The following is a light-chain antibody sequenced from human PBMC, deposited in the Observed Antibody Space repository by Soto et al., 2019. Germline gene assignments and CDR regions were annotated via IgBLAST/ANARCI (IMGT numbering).Light chain of an antibody. CDR1: SSNIGAGYD. CDR3: QSYDSSLSAVV. V-gene: IGLV1-40*01. CDR2: GNS. Sequence: QSVLTQPPSVSGAPGQRVTISCTGSSSNIGAGYDVHWYQQLPGTAPKLLIYGNSNRPSGVPDRFSGSKSGTSASLAITGLQAGDEADYYCQSYDSSLSAVVFGGGTKLTAL. J-gene: IGLJ2*01.